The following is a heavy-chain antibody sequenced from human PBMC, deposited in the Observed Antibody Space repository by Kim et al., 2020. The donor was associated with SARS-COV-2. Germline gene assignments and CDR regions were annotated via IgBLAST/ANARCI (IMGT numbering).Heavy chain of an antibody. J-gene: IGHJ4*02. D-gene: IGHD4-17*01. CDR1: SGSLSGFY. CDR2: IEYSGRT. CDR3: ARGRYGGYFDY. Sequence: SETLSLTCTVSSGSLSGFYWSWIRQPPGKGLEWIGYIEYSGRTEYIPSLESRVTIVMDRTKNQFSLELRSVTAADTAIYYCARGRYGGYFDYWGQETLV. V-gene: IGHV4-59*01.